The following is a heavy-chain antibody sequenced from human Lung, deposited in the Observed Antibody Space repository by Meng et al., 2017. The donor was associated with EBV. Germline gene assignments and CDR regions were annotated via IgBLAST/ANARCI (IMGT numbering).Heavy chain of an antibody. J-gene: IGHJ4*02. CDR1: GGSLSRSY. CDR2: INYSRNT. V-gene: IGHV4-34*01. D-gene: IGHD2-2*01. Sequence: QVQLPQWGAGLLKPSETLSLTCGGSGGSLSRSYWSWIRQPPGKGLEWIGQINYSRNTNYNPSLKSRVTISVATSKNQFSLSLNSVTAADTAVYYCARGGTSSAPFDYWGQETLVTVSS. CDR3: ARGGTSSAPFDY.